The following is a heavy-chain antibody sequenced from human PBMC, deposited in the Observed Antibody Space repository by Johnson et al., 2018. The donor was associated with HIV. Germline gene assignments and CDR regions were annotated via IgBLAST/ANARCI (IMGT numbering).Heavy chain of an antibody. V-gene: IGHV3-9*01. CDR1: GFTFDDYA. CDR3: AKGLVYADPDDAFDI. CDR2: ISWNGDST. J-gene: IGHJ3*02. D-gene: IGHD2-8*01. Sequence: VQLVESGGGLVQPGRSLRLSCAASGFTFDDYAMHWVRQAPGKGLEWVSGISWNGDSTDYADSVKGRFTVSRDSAKNSLYLQMNSLRAEDTAVYYCAKGLVYADPDDAFDIWGQGTMVTVSS.